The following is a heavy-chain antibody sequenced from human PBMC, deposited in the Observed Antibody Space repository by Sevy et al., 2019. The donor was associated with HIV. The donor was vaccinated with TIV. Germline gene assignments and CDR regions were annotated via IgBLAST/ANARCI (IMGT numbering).Heavy chain of an antibody. CDR3: AKDAYYYDSSGYSMSQWYYGMDV. CDR1: GFTFSTYA. V-gene: IGHV3-23*01. Sequence: GGSLRLSCAASGFTFSTYAMSWVRQAPGKGLEWVSVISGSGGDTYYADSVKGRFTISRDNSKNTLYLKMNILRAEDTVVYYCAKDAYYYDSSGYSMSQWYYGMDVWGQGTTVTVSS. J-gene: IGHJ6*02. D-gene: IGHD3-22*01. CDR2: ISGSGGDT.